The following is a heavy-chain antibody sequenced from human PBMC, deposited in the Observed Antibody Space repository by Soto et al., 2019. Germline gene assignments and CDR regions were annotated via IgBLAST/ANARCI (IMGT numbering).Heavy chain of an antibody. CDR1: GFSFSTYP. CDR3: VKKRSYDRSNYDHFDY. D-gene: IGHD3-22*01. Sequence: EVQLLESGGGLVQPGGSLRLSCATSGFSFSTYPMSWVRQAPGKGLEWVTAISGNGRGTSYADSVKGRFTILRDYSKKTLNLQMNSLRAEDTAVYYCVKKRSYDRSNYDHFDYWGQGTLVTVSS. J-gene: IGHJ4*02. V-gene: IGHV3-23*01. CDR2: ISGNGRGT.